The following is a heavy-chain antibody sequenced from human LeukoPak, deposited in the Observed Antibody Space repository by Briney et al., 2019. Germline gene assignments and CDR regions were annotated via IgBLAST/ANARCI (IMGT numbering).Heavy chain of an antibody. CDR3: ARQYQLLCRFDP. CDR2: INHSGST. Sequence: SETLSLTCAVYGGSFSGYYWSWIRQPPGKGLEWIGEINHSGSTNYNPSLKSRVTISVDTSKNQFSLKLSSVTAADTAVYYCARQYQLLCRFDPWGQGTLVTVSS. V-gene: IGHV4-34*01. J-gene: IGHJ5*02. D-gene: IGHD2-2*01. CDR1: GGSFSGYY.